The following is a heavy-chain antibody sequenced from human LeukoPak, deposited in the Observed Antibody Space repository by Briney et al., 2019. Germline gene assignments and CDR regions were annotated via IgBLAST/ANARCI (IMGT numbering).Heavy chain of an antibody. D-gene: IGHD2-15*01. CDR2: IYHSGST. CDR3: ARGAPVGGSIDY. V-gene: IGHV4-30-2*01. Sequence: SETLSLTCAVSGGSISSGGYSWSWIRQPPGKGLEWIGYIYHSGSTYYNPSLKSRVTMSVDRSKNQFSLKLSSVTAADTAVYYCARGAPVGGSIDYWGQGTLVTVSS. CDR1: GGSISSGGYS. J-gene: IGHJ4*02.